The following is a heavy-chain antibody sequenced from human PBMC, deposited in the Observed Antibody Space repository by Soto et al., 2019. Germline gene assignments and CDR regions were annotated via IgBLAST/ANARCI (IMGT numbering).Heavy chain of an antibody. J-gene: IGHJ3*01. CDR2: IYYSGST. D-gene: IGHD3-3*01. Sequence: LTCTVSGGSISSSSYYWGWIRQPPGKGLEWIGSIYYSGSTYHNPSLRTRVTISVDTSKNQFSLKLSSVTAADTAVYYCARRKRSSAIFGVVRTRPYDAFDRWGQGTMLTVAS. CDR1: GGSISSSSYY. CDR3: ARRKRSSAIFGVVRTRPYDAFDR. V-gene: IGHV4-39*01.